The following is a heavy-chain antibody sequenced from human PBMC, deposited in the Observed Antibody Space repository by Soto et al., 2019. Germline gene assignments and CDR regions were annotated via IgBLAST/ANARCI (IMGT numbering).Heavy chain of an antibody. D-gene: IGHD3-16*01. J-gene: IGHJ6*02. Sequence: QVQLVQSGAEVKKPGSSVRVSCKASVGTFSNYAINWVRQAPGQGLEWMGGITPIFGSANYAEKFQGRVTIIADKSTNTVYMELSSLRSEDTAVYYCATLEARGYYFHGMDVWGQGTTVTVSS. V-gene: IGHV1-69*06. CDR2: ITPIFGSA. CDR1: VGTFSNYA. CDR3: ATLEARGYYFHGMDV.